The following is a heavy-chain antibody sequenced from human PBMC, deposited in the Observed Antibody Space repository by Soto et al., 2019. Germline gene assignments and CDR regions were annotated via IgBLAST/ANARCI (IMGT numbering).Heavy chain of an antibody. V-gene: IGHV1-3*01. Sequence: ASVKVSCKASRYTFTIYAMHWVLQAPGQRLEWMGWINAGNGNTKYSQKFQGRVTITRDTSASTAYMELSSLRSEDTAVYYCARGVRGSGGRINCEIGGQGTMVT. CDR3: ARGVRGSGGRINCEI. J-gene: IGHJ3*01. D-gene: IGHD3-10*01. CDR2: INAGNGNT. CDR1: RYTFTIYA.